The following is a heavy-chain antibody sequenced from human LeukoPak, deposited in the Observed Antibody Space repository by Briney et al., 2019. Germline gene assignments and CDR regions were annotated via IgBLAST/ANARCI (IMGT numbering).Heavy chain of an antibody. CDR1: GGSISSGDYY. V-gene: IGHV4-30-4*01. CDR3: AREGLRFNPGAFDI. D-gene: IGHD4-17*01. J-gene: IGHJ3*02. CDR2: IYYSGST. Sequence: PSETLSLTCAVSGGSISSGDYYWSWIRQPPGKGLEWIGYIYYSGSTYYNPSLKSRVTISVDTSKNQFSLKLSSVTAADTAVYYCAREGLRFNPGAFDIWGQGTMVTVSS.